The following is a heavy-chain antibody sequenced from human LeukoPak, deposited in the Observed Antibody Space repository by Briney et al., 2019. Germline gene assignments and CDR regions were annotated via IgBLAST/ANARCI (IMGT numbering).Heavy chain of an antibody. V-gene: IGHV3-11*04. CDR2: ISTSGSTI. J-gene: IGHJ6*03. Sequence: GGSLRLSCAASGFTVSSNYMSWVRQAPGKGLEWVSHISTSGSTIYYANSVKGRFTISRDNAKNSLYLQMNSLRAEDTALYYCARDATTATGWVYMDVWGKGTTVTISS. D-gene: IGHD6-13*01. CDR1: GFTVSSNY. CDR3: ARDATTATGWVYMDV.